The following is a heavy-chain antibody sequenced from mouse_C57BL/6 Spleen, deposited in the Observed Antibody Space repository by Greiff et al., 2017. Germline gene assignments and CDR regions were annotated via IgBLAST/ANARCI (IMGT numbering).Heavy chain of an antibody. D-gene: IGHD2-2*01. V-gene: IGHV1-61*01. CDR1: GYTFTSYW. Sequence: QVQLKQPGAELVRPGSSVTLSCKASGYTFTSYWMDWVKQRPGQGLEWIGNIYPSDSETHYNQKFKDKATLTVDKSSSTAYMQLSSLTSEDSAVYYCARDMGYVGDWGQGTTLTVSS. CDR3: ARDMGYVGD. CDR2: IYPSDSET. J-gene: IGHJ2*01.